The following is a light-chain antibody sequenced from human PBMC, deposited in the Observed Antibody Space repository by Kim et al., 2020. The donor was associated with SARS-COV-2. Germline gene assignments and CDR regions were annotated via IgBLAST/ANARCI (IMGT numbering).Light chain of an antibody. CDR1: SLRSYY. Sequence: SSELTQDPAVSVALGQTVRITCQGDSLRSYYASWYQQKPGQAPVLVIYGKNNRPSGIPDRFSGSSSGNTASLTITGAQAEDEADYYCNSRDSSGNHPGVFGGGTHLTVL. V-gene: IGLV3-19*01. CDR3: NSRDSSGNHPGV. CDR2: GKN. J-gene: IGLJ2*01.